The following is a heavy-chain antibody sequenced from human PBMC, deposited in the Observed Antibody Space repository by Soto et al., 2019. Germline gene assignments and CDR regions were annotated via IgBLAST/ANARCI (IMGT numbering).Heavy chain of an antibody. CDR1: GYTFTSYD. CDR3: ARRYGSCGGCYHWSDP. V-gene: IGHV1-8*01. Sequence: ASVKVSCKASGYTFTSYDINWVRQATGQGLEWMGWMNPNSGNTGYAQKFQGRVSMTRNTSISTAYMELGSLRSEDTAVYYCARRYGSCGGCYHWSDPWGQGPLVTVSS. CDR2: MNPNSGNT. J-gene: IGHJ5*02. D-gene: IGHD2-15*01.